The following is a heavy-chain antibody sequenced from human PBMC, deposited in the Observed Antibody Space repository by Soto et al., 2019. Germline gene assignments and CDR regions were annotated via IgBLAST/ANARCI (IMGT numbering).Heavy chain of an antibody. CDR2: ISYDGSTT. V-gene: IGHV3-30*03. D-gene: IGHD3-10*01. Sequence: QVQLVESGGGVVQPGRSLRLSCAASGFPFTPYGMHWVREGPGKGLERVAFISYDGSTTYYADSVKGRFTISRDNSKNTLYLQMNSLRPEDTALYYCVGGEYYFDYRGQGTLVTVSS. CDR1: GFPFTPYG. CDR3: VGGEYYFDY. J-gene: IGHJ4*02.